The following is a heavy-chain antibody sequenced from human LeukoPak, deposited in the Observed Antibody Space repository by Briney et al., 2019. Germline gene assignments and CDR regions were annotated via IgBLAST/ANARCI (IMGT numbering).Heavy chain of an antibody. Sequence: PGRSLRLSCAASGFTFSSYAMHWVRQAPGKGLEWVAVISYDGVNKYYADSVKGRFTISRDNSKNTLYLQMNSLRAEDTAVYYCAKDGGGATMDYWGQGTLVTVSS. V-gene: IGHV3-30*04. D-gene: IGHD1-26*01. J-gene: IGHJ4*02. CDR2: ISYDGVNK. CDR3: AKDGGGATMDY. CDR1: GFTFSSYA.